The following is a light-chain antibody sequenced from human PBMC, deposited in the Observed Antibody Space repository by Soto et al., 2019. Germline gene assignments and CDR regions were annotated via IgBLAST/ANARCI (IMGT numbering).Light chain of an antibody. Sequence: IVLTQSPGTLSLSPGERATLSCRARQSISATNLAWYQQRPGQAPRLLLYGASSRATGIPDRFSGSGSGTDFTLTISRVEPEDFAVFYCQHYGSSPLTFCGGTKVDIK. V-gene: IGKV3-20*01. CDR1: QSISATN. CDR2: GAS. CDR3: QHYGSSPLT. J-gene: IGKJ4*01.